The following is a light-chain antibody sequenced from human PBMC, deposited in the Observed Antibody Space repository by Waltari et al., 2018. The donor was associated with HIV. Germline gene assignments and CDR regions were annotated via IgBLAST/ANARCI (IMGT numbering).Light chain of an antibody. CDR2: SNN. J-gene: IGLJ2*01. V-gene: IGLV1-44*01. Sequence: QSVLTQPPSASGTPGQRVTISCSGSSSNIGSNTVNWYQQLPGTAPKLHIYSNNQLPSGVPDRFAGSKSGTSASLAISGLQSEDEADYYCAAWDDSLNGPVFGGGTKLTVL. CDR1: SSNIGSNT. CDR3: AAWDDSLNGPV.